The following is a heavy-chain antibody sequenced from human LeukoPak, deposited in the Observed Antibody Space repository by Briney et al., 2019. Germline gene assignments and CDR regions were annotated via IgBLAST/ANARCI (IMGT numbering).Heavy chain of an antibody. CDR1: GSTVSSNS. Sequence: GGSLGLSCTVSGSTVSSNSMSWVRQAPGKGLEGVSFIYSDNTHYSDSVKGRFTISRDNSKNTLYLQMNSLRAEDTAVYYCARGSYPGWYNGEFDYWGQGTLVPVSS. D-gene: IGHD6-19*01. J-gene: IGHJ4*02. V-gene: IGHV3-53*01. CDR2: IYSDNT. CDR3: ARGSYPGWYNGEFDY.